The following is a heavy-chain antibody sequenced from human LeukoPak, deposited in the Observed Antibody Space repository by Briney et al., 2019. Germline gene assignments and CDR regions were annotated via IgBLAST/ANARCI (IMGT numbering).Heavy chain of an antibody. CDR3: ARGDIVVVGYFDY. D-gene: IGHD2-2*01. V-gene: IGHV4-39*06. CDR2: IYYSGST. Sequence: TSETLSLTCTVSGGSISSSSYYWGCIRQPPGKGLECIGNIYYSGSTHCNPSLKSRVTTTVDTSKNQFALKLSSVTAADTAVYYCARGDIVVVGYFDYWGQGTLVTVSS. J-gene: IGHJ4*02. CDR1: GGSISSSSYY.